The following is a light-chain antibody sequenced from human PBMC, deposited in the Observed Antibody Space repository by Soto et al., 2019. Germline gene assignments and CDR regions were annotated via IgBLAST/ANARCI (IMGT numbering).Light chain of an antibody. CDR2: GTS. J-gene: IGKJ1*01. V-gene: IGKV3-15*01. Sequence: ETVMTQSPATLSVSPGDRATLSCRASQSVNSLLAWYQQKPGQAPRLLIYGTSTRATGIPARFSGSGTGTDFTLTINNLQSEDFAVYYCQQYYDWPPWTFGQGTKVEIK. CDR3: QQYYDWPPWT. CDR1: QSVNSL.